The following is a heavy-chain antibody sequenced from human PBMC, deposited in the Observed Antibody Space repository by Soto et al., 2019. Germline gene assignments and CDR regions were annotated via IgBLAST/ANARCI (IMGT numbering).Heavy chain of an antibody. V-gene: IGHV3-23*01. CDR1: GFTFSSYA. CDR3: ATDLSFSSRINWFDP. D-gene: IGHD2-15*01. CDR2: ISGSGAST. Sequence: EVQLLESGGGLVQPGGSLRLSCAASGFTFSSYAMSWVRQAPGKGLEWVSAISGSGASTYYADSVKGRFTISRDNSKTALDLQMNSLRAEDTAVYYCATDLSFSSRINWFDPWGQGTLVTVSS. J-gene: IGHJ5*02.